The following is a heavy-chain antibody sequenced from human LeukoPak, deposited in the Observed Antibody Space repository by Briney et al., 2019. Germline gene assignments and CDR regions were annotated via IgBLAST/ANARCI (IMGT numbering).Heavy chain of an antibody. CDR1: GFTFSNYW. J-gene: IGHJ4*02. V-gene: IGHV3-74*01. Sequence: GGSLRLSCAASGFTFSNYWMHWVRQDPGKGLVWVSYINPDGSNTNYADSVKGRFTISRDNAKNALYLQMNSLRAEDTAEYYCAKDLHYGSADYWGQGTLVTVSS. D-gene: IGHD3-10*01. CDR3: AKDLHYGSADY. CDR2: INPDGSNT.